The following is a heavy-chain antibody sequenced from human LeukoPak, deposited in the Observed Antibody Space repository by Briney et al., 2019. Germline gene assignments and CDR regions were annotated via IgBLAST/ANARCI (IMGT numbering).Heavy chain of an antibody. CDR2: INSDVSST. V-gene: IGHV3-74*01. CDR1: GFTFSSYW. D-gene: IGHD1-26*01. Sequence: GGSLRLSCAASGFTFSSYWMHWVRQAPGKGLVWVSRINSDVSSTNYADSVKGRFTVSRDNAKNTLYLQMNSLRAEDTAVYYCVRDSGNYYFDYWGQGTLVTVSS. CDR3: VRDSGNYYFDY. J-gene: IGHJ4*02.